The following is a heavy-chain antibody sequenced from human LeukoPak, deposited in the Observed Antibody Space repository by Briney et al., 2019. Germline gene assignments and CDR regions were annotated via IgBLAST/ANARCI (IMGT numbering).Heavy chain of an antibody. V-gene: IGHV3-49*04. CDR2: IRSKAYGGTT. D-gene: IGHD1-1*01. J-gene: IGHJ6*03. CDR1: GFTFSNYW. Sequence: PRGSLRLSCAASGFTFSNYWMHWVRQAPGKGLEWVGFIRSKAYGGTTEYAASVKGRFTISRDDSKSIAYLQMNSLKTEDTAVYYCTRDLRGTGGWNDFVDYYYMDVWGKGTTVTVSS. CDR3: TRDLRGTGGWNDFVDYYYMDV.